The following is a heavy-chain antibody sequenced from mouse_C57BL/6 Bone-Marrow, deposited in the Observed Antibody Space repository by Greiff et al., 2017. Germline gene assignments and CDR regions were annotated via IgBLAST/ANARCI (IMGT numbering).Heavy chain of an antibody. V-gene: IGHV1-50*01. Sequence: QVQLQQPGAELVKPGASVKLSCKASGYTFTSYWMQWVKQRPGQGLEWIGKIDPSDSYTNYNQKFKGKATLTVDTSSSTAYMQLSSLTSEASAVYYCAKYLYYDYAGFAYWGQGTLVTVSA. J-gene: IGHJ3*01. CDR1: GYTFTSYW. CDR3: AKYLYYDYAGFAY. CDR2: IDPSDSYT. D-gene: IGHD2-4*01.